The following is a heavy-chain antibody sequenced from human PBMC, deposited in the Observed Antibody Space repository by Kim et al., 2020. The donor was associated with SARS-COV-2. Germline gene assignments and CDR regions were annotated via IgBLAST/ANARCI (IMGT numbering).Heavy chain of an antibody. CDR1: GGSISSYY. D-gene: IGHD6-19*01. CDR2: IYYSGST. J-gene: IGHJ4*02. CDR3: ARARTWADFDY. V-gene: IGHV4-59*01. Sequence: SETLSLTCTVSGGSISSYYWSWIRQPPGKGLEWIGYIYYSGSTNYNPSLKSRVTISVDTSKNQFSLKLSSVTAADTAVYYCARARTWADFDYWGQGTLVTVSS.